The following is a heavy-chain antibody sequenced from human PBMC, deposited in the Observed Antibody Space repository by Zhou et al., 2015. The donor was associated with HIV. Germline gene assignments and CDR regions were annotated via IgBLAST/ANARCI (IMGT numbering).Heavy chain of an antibody. CDR2: ISWNGNEI. J-gene: IGHJ4*02. Sequence: VHLVESGGGWVQPGRSLRLSCKASGFNFNDFAMHWVRQAPGKGLEWVSGISWNGNEIRYTDSVKGRFTISRDNAKKTLYLQMNNLRVEDTGVYYCTRVKLPGRHFDWLVSPVAYWGQGTQVTVAS. CDR3: TRVKLPGRHFDWLVSPVAY. V-gene: IGHV3-9*01. D-gene: IGHD3-9*01. CDR1: GFNFNDFA.